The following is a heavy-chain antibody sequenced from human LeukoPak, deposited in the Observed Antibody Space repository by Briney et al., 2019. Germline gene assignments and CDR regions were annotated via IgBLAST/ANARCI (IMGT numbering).Heavy chain of an antibody. Sequence: PGGSLRLSCAASGFTFSSYEMNWVRQAPGKGLEWVSYISSSGSTIYYADSVKGRFTISRDNAKNSLYLQMNSLRAEDTDVYYCESMTTVTITFHNFDYWGQGTLVTVSS. CDR2: ISSSGSTI. D-gene: IGHD4-17*01. CDR1: GFTFSSYE. CDR3: ESMTTVTITFHNFDY. J-gene: IGHJ4*02. V-gene: IGHV3-48*03.